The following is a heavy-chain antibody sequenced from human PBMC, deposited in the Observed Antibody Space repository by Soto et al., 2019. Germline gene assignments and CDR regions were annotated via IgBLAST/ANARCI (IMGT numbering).Heavy chain of an antibody. CDR2: INHSGST. Sequence: SETLSLTCAVYGGSFSGYYWSWIRQPPGKGLEWIGEINHSGSTNYNPSLKSRVTISVDTSKNQFSLKLSSVTAADTAVYYCASSHGYGSYYFDYWGRGTLVTVSS. D-gene: IGHD3-10*01. J-gene: IGHJ4*02. V-gene: IGHV4-34*01. CDR3: ASSHGYGSYYFDY. CDR1: GGSFSGYY.